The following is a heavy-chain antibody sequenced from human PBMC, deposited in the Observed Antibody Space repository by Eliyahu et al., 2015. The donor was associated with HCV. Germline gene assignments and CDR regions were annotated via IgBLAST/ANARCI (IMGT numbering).Heavy chain of an antibody. V-gene: IGHV3-9*01. CDR2: ISWNSDRI. CDR1: GFKFDAFA. CDR3: AKEGCDGGSCFFGDYGMNV. J-gene: IGHJ6*02. D-gene: IGHD2-15*01. Sequence: EVQLVESGGGLVQPGRSLRLSCSASGFKFDAFAMHWVRQAPGRGLEWVSGISWNSDRIVYADSVKGRFTISRDNARNSLYLQMNSLRVEDTALYYCAKEGCDGGSCFFGDYGMNVWGQGTTVTVSS.